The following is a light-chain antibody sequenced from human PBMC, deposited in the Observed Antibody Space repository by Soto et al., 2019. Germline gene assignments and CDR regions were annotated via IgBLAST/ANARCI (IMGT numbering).Light chain of an antibody. Sequence: DIVMTQSPATLSVSPGERATLSCRASQSVSNNLAWYQQKPGQAPRLIIYDASARATGIPARFSDSGSGTEFTLTISSLQSEDFALYYFQQYNNWPWTFGQGTKVEI. CDR3: QQYNNWPWT. J-gene: IGKJ1*01. CDR1: QSVSNN. CDR2: DAS. V-gene: IGKV3-15*01.